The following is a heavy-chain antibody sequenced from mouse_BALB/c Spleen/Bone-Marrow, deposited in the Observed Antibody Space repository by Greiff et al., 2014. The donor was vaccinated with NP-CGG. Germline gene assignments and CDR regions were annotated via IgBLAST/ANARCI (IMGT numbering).Heavy chain of an antibody. D-gene: IGHD2-2*01. CDR2: ISSGGSYT. V-gene: IGHV5-9-3*01. CDR3: ARQGLRQAWFAY. J-gene: IGHJ3*01. Sequence: EVKLVESGGGLVKPGGSLKLSCAASGFTFSSYAMSWVRQTPEKRLEWVATISSGGSYTYCPDSVKGRFTISRDNAKNTLYLQMSSLRSEDTAMYYYARQGLRQAWFAYWGQGTLVTVSA. CDR1: GFTFSSYA.